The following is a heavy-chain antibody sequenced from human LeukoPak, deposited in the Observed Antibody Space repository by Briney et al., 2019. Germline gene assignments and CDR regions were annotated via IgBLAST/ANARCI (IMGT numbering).Heavy chain of an antibody. J-gene: IGHJ4*02. V-gene: IGHV1-46*01. Sequence: ASVRVSCKASGYSFTNYYMHWVRQAPGQGLEWIGMINPSGGSTTYAQKFQGRVTMTRDMSTSTVYMELSSLTSEDTAVYYCARTRGYYFDYWGQGTLVTVSS. CDR3: ARTRGYYFDY. CDR2: INPSGGST. CDR1: GYSFTNYY.